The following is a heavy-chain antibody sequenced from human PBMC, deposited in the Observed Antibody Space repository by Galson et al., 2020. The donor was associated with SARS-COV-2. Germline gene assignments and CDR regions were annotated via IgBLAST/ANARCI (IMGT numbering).Heavy chain of an antibody. D-gene: IGHD3-10*01. V-gene: IGHV4-61*01. CDR2: IYYSGST. CDR3: AGMFSDSGCLD. Sequence: ASETLSLTCSVSSGSVSSGSYSWTWIRPPPGKGLDWIGHIYYSGSTNYNPSLKGRATISVETSKDQFPLKLTSVTAADPAVYYCAGMFSDSGCLDGGQGILGTVCS. J-gene: IGHJ4*02. CDR1: SGSVSSGSYS.